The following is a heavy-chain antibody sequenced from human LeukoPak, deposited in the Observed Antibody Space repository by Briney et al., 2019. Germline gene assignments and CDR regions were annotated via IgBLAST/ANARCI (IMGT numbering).Heavy chain of an antibody. CDR1: GFTFSSYS. CDR3: ARDCGIVGAQGGGTICGYFDY. J-gene: IGHJ4*02. D-gene: IGHD1-26*01. Sequence: PGGSLRLSCAASGFTFSSYSMNWVRQAPGKGLEWVSSISSSSSYIYYADSVKGRFTISRDNAKNSLYLQMNSLRAEDTAVYYCARDCGIVGAQGGGTICGYFDYWGQGTLVTVSS. V-gene: IGHV3-21*01. CDR2: ISSSSSYI.